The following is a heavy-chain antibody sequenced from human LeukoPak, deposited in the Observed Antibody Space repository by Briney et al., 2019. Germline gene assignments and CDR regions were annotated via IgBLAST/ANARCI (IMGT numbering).Heavy chain of an antibody. CDR3: ARDRYYYDSSGSIGVDY. CDR1: GGTFSSYA. CDR2: IIPILGIA. J-gene: IGHJ4*02. V-gene: IGHV1-69*04. D-gene: IGHD3-22*01. Sequence: ASVKVSCTASGGTFSSYAISWVRQAPGQGLEWMGRIIPILGIANYAQKFQGRVTITADKSTSTAYMELSSLRSEDTAVYYCARDRYYYDSSGSIGVDYWGQGTLVTVSS.